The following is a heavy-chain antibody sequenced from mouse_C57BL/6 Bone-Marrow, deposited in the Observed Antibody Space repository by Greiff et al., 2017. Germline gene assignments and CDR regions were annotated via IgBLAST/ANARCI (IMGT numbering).Heavy chain of an antibody. V-gene: IGHV1-64*01. D-gene: IGHD1-1*01. Sequence: QVQLQQPGAELVKPGASVKLSCKASGYTFTSYWMHWVKQRPGQGLEWIGMIHPNSGSTNYNEKFKSKATLTVDKSSSTAYMQLRSLTSEDTAIYYCARKTTVVAYYAMDYWGQGTSVTVSS. CDR2: IHPNSGST. CDR1: GYTFTSYW. CDR3: ARKTTVVAYYAMDY. J-gene: IGHJ4*01.